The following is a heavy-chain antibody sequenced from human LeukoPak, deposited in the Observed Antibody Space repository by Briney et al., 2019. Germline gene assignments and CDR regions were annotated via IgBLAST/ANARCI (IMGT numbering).Heavy chain of an antibody. Sequence: SETLSLTCAVYGGSFSGYYWSWIRQPPGEGLEWIGEINHSGSTNYNPSLKSRVTISVNTSKKQFSLKLSSVTAADTAVYYCARGRPDGSGSYYKFDPWGQGTLVTVSS. CDR1: GGSFSGYY. D-gene: IGHD3-10*01. CDR2: INHSGST. V-gene: IGHV4-34*01. CDR3: ARGRPDGSGSYYKFDP. J-gene: IGHJ5*02.